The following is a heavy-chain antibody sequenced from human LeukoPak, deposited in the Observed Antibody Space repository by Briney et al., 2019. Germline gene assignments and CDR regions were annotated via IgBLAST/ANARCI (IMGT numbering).Heavy chain of an antibody. CDR2: IYYSGST. CDR3: ARDKGTSYLSSFDY. V-gene: IGHV4-59*11. D-gene: IGHD6-6*01. J-gene: IGHJ4*02. CDR1: GGSISSHY. Sequence: SETLSLTCTVSGGSISSHYWSWIRQPPGKGLEWIGYIYYSGSTNYNPSLKSRVTISVDTSKNQFSLKLSSVTAADTAVYYCARDKGTSYLSSFDYWGQGTLVTVSS.